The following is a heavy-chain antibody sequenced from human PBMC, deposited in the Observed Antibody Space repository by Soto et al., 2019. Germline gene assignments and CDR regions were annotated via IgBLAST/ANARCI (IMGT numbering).Heavy chain of an antibody. J-gene: IGHJ6*02. Sequence: QVQLQESGPGLVKPSETLSLTCTVSGGSISSYYWSWIRQPPGKGLEWMGYIYYSGSTDYNPYLKTRVNISXXQXKXXFSLELSSVAAADTAVYYCPREANWNENYYYGMDAWGQGTTVTVSS. V-gene: IGHV4-59*01. D-gene: IGHD1-20*01. CDR1: GGSISSYY. CDR2: IYYSGST. CDR3: PREANWNENYYYGMDA.